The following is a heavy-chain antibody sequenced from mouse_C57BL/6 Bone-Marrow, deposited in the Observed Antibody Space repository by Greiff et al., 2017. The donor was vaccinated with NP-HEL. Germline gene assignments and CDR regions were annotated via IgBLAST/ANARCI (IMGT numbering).Heavy chain of an antibody. CDR2: ISNGGGST. CDR1: GFTFSDYY. V-gene: IGHV5-12*01. J-gene: IGHJ2*01. Sequence: EVKLMESGGGLVQPGGSLKLSCAASGFTFSDYYMYLVRQTPEKRLEWVAYISNGGGSTYYPDTVKGRFTIARDNAKNTLYLQMSRLKSEDTAMYYCARHLYYGNFDYWGQGTTLTVSS. D-gene: IGHD1-1*02. CDR3: ARHLYYGNFDY.